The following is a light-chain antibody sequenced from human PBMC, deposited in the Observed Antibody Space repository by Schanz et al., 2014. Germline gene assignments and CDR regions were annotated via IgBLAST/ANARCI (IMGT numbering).Light chain of an antibody. CDR2: GNT. V-gene: IGLV1-40*01. CDR1: SSNIGARYD. J-gene: IGLJ2*01. CDR3: QSYDTRLSGSI. Sequence: QSVLTQPPSVSGAPGQRVTISCTGSSSNIGARYDVHWYQQLPGTAPKLLIYGNTNRPSGVPDRFSGSNSGTSASLAITGLQAEDEADYYCQSYDTRLSGSIFGGGTKVTVL.